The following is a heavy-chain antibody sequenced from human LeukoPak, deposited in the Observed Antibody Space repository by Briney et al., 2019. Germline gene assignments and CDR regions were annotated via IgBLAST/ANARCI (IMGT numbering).Heavy chain of an antibody. CDR2: INTNTGNP. D-gene: IGHD6-13*01. Sequence: ASVKVSCKASGGTFSSYEISWVRQAPGQGPEWMGWINTNTGNPTYAQGFTGRFVFSLDTSVSTAYLQISSLKAEDTAVYYCATSPGIAAPSGYYFDHWGQGTLVTVSS. CDR3: ATSPGIAAPSGYYFDH. CDR1: GGTFSSYE. V-gene: IGHV7-4-1*02. J-gene: IGHJ4*02.